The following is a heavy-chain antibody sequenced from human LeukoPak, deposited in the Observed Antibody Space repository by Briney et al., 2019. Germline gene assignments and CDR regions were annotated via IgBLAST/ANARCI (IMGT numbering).Heavy chain of an antibody. J-gene: IGHJ2*01. CDR2: VKQDGIEK. CDR1: GFSFDRHW. Sequence: GGSLRLSCGACGFSFDRHWMGWVRQAPGKGPEWVAQVKQDGIEKYDVDTVKGRFTVSRDNALNSLHMQMNSLRGEDTAVYYCARVSWCSPTSCSSGDWYYDLWGRGTLVTVSS. V-gene: IGHV3-7*01. CDR3: ARVSWCSPTSCSSGDWYYDL. D-gene: IGHD2-2*01.